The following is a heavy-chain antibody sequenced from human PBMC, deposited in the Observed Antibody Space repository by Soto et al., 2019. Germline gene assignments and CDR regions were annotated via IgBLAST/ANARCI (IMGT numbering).Heavy chain of an antibody. Sequence: EVQLLESGGGLVRPGESLRLSCAASGFNFNKYAMSWVRQAPGEGLEWVSGISCCGGTASYADSVKGRFTIARDDAKNTLYLHMNSLRVEDTAEYYCAKVDGQQWLLPHLENWGRGTLVTVS. J-gene: IGHJ4*02. CDR2: ISCCGGTA. CDR3: AKVDGQQWLLPHLEN. D-gene: IGHD6-19*01. V-gene: IGHV3-23*01. CDR1: GFNFNKYA.